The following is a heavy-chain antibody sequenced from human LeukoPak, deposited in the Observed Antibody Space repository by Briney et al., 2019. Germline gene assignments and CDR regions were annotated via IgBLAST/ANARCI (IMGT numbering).Heavy chain of an antibody. CDR2: IYYSGST. Sequence: SETLSLTCTVSGGSISSYYWSWIRQPPGKGLEWIGYIYYSGSTNYNPSLKSRVTISLDTSKNQFSLKMTSVTAADTAVYYCARSGSYAAAGDYWGQGTLVTVSS. CDR1: GGSISSYY. J-gene: IGHJ4*02. CDR3: ARSGSYAAAGDY. D-gene: IGHD2-15*01. V-gene: IGHV4-59*08.